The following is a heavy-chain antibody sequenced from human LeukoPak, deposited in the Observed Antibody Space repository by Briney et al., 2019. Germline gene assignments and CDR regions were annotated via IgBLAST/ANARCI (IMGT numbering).Heavy chain of an antibody. CDR1: GGSITSY. Sequence: PSETLSLTCTVSGGSITSYWSWIRQPPGKGLEWIGEINHSGSTNYNPSLKSRVTISVDTSKNQFSLKLSSVTAADTAVYYCKWELPNIIDYWGQGTLVTVSS. CDR3: KWELPNIIDY. V-gene: IGHV4-34*01. J-gene: IGHJ4*02. CDR2: INHSGST. D-gene: IGHD1-26*01.